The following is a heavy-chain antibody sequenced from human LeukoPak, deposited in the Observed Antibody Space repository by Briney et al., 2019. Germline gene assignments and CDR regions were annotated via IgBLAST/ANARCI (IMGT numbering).Heavy chain of an antibody. V-gene: IGHV4-59*01. D-gene: IGHD3-22*01. CDR3: ARENYYDSSGYIDY. Sequence: PSETLSLTCTVSGGSISSYYWSWIRQPPGKGLEWIGYIYYSGSTNYNPSLKSRVTISVDTSKNQFSLKLSSVTAADTAVYYCARENYYDSSGYIDYWGQGTLVTVSS. CDR2: IYYSGST. CDR1: GGSISSYY. J-gene: IGHJ4*02.